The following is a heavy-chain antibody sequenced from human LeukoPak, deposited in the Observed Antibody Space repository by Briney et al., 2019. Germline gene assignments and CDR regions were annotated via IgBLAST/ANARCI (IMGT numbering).Heavy chain of an antibody. CDR1: GGSFSGYY. V-gene: IGHV4-34*01. D-gene: IGHD2-21*02. CDR2: INHSGST. J-gene: IGHJ3*02. CDR3: ARYGMTYDALDI. Sequence: TSETLSLTCAVYGGSFSGYYWSWIRQPPGKGLEWIGEINHSGSTNYNPSLKSRVTISVDTSKDQFSLKLSSVTAADTAVYYCARYGMTYDALDIWGQGTMVTVPS.